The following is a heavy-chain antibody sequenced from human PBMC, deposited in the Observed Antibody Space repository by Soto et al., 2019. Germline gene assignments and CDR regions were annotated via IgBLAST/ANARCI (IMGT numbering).Heavy chain of an antibody. CDR3: ATSPGRSYPLPVGY. D-gene: IGHD1-26*01. CDR2: FGPEDGET. CDR1: GYTLTELS. V-gene: IGHV1-24*01. J-gene: IGHJ4*02. Sequence: GASVKVSCKVSGYTLTELSMHWVRQAPGKGLEWMGGFGPEDGETIYAQKFQGRVTMTEDTSTDTAYMELSSLRSEDTAVYYCATSPGRSYPLPVGYWGQGTLVTVSS.